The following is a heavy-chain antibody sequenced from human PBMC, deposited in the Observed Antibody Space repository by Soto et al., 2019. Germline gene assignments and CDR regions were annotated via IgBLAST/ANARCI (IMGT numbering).Heavy chain of an antibody. D-gene: IGHD6-13*01. CDR2: IIPIFGTA. CDR3: AREGPFYSSSWYLPNYFDY. CDR1: GGTFGSYA. Sequence: QVQLVQSGAEVKKPGSSVKVSCKASGGTFGSYAISWVRQAPGQGLEWMGGIIPIFGTANYAQKFQGRVTITADESTSTAYMELSSLRSEDTAVYYCAREGPFYSSSWYLPNYFDYWGQGTLVTVSS. V-gene: IGHV1-69*01. J-gene: IGHJ4*02.